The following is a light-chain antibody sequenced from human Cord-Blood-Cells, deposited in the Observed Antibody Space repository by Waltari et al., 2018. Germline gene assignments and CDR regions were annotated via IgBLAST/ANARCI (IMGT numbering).Light chain of an antibody. Sequence: DIQMTQYPSSLSASVGDRGTITCQASQDISNYLNWYQQKPGKAPKLLIYDASNLETGVPSRFSGSGSGTDFTFTISSLQPEDIATYYCQQYDNLPITFGQGTRLEIK. CDR3: QQYDNLPIT. J-gene: IGKJ5*01. CDR1: QDISNY. CDR2: DAS. V-gene: IGKV1-33*01.